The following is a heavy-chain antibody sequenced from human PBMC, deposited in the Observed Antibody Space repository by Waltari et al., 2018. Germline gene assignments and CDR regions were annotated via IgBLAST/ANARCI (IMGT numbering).Heavy chain of an antibody. Sequence: QVQLRESGPGLVKPSETLSLTCTVSGGSINSYYWSWIRQPAGEGLEWLGHISTSGGTNYNPSLKSRVTMSVDTSKNQFSLKLSSVTAADTALYYCAKVKRDDYSDYWSRWFDPWGQGTLVTVSS. CDR2: ISTSGGT. J-gene: IGHJ5*02. V-gene: IGHV4-4*07. CDR3: AKVKRDDYSDYWSRWFDP. CDR1: GGSINSYY. D-gene: IGHD4-17*01.